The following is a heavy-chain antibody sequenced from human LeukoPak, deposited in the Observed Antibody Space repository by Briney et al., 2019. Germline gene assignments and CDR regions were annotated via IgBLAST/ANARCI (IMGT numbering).Heavy chain of an antibody. D-gene: IGHD3-10*01. CDR1: GGSFSGYY. CDR3: ARGNYYYGSGSYYVGYYFDY. V-gene: IGHV4-34*01. J-gene: IGHJ4*02. Sequence: SETLSLTCAGYGGSFSGYYWSWIRQPPGKGLEWIGEINHSGSTNYNPSLKSRVTISVDTSKNQFSLKLSSVTAADTAVYYCARGNYYYGSGSYYVGYYFDYWGQGTLVTVSS. CDR2: INHSGST.